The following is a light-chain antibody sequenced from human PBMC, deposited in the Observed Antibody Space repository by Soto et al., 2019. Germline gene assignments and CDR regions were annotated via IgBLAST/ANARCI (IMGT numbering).Light chain of an antibody. Sequence: ALTQPASVSGSPGQSITISCTGSISDVGSYGPVSWYQQHPGQVPKLIIYEGNRRPSGVSSRFSGSKSGNTASLTISGLQAEDEAEYYCCSYVGARTYVFGTGTKVTVL. V-gene: IGLV2-23*01. CDR1: ISDVGSYGP. CDR2: EGN. CDR3: CSYVGARTYV. J-gene: IGLJ1*01.